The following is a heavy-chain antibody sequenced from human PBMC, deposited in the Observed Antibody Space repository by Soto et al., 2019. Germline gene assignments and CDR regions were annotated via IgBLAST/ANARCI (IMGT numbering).Heavy chain of an antibody. V-gene: IGHV4-59*12. J-gene: IGHJ6*02. CDR3: ATGRISRGLDV. Sequence: TSGTLALTCCVSGGTISSYYWSWIRQPPGKGLEWIGYIYSRGTTSYNPSLKSRATILVDTSKNQFSLRLTSVTATDTAVHYCATGRISRGLDVWGQGTTVTV. CDR1: GGTISSYY. CDR2: IYSRGTT.